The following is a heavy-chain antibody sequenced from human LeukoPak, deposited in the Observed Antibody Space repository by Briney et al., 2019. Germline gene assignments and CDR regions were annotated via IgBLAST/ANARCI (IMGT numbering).Heavy chain of an antibody. Sequence: ASMKVSCKASGYTFTSYDINWVRQATGQGLEWMGWMNPNSGDTGYAQKFQGRVTMTRNSSIRTAYMELSSLGSEDTAVYYCARDLGTIRFDPWARELWSPSPQ. J-gene: IGHJ5*02. CDR3: ARDLGTIRFDP. D-gene: IGHD2-8*01. CDR1: GYTFTSYD. CDR2: MNPNSGDT. V-gene: IGHV1-8*01.